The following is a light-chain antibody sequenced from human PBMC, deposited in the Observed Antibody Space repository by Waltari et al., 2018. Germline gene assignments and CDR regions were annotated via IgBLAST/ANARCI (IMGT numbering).Light chain of an antibody. J-gene: IGLJ3*02. V-gene: IGLV2-14*01. Sequence: QSALTQPASVSGSPGQSTTISCTGTSSDVGVYNSVSWYNQHPGKAPELMIFDVSKRPSGVSHRFSASAAGDTASLTISGLQADDEGDYYCSSYTGRNSWVFGGGTKLTVL. CDR1: SSDVGVYNS. CDR3: SSYTGRNSWV. CDR2: DVS.